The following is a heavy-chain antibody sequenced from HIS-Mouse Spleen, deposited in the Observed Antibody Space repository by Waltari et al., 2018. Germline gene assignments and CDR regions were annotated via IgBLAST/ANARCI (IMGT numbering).Heavy chain of an antibody. CDR3: AREVVIYFDY. CDR2: ISYDGSNK. J-gene: IGHJ4*02. V-gene: IGHV3-30*04. CDR1: GFTFSSYA. Sequence: QVQLVESGGGVVQPGRSLRLSCAASGFTFSSYAMHWVRQGPGKGLAWVAVISYDGSNKYYADSVKGRFTISRDNSKNTLYLQMNSLRAEDTAVYYCAREVVIYFDYWGQGTLVTVSS. D-gene: IGHD3-22*01.